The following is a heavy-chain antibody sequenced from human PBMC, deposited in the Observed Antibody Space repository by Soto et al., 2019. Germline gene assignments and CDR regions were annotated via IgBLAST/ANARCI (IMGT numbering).Heavy chain of an antibody. Sequence: GGSLRLSCAASGFTFSSYSMNWVRQAPGKGLEWVSSISSSSSYIYYADSVKGRFTISRDNAKNSLYLQMNSLRAEDTAVYYCARDPVRYYDSSGYFSSYWGQGTLVTVSP. D-gene: IGHD3-22*01. CDR1: GFTFSSYS. J-gene: IGHJ4*02. CDR3: ARDPVRYYDSSGYFSSY. V-gene: IGHV3-21*01. CDR2: ISSSSSYI.